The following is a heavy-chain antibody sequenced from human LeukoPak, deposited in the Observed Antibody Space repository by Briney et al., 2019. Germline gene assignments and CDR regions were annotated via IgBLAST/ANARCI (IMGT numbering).Heavy chain of an antibody. CDR1: GFTFTSSA. CDR3: AADEFDCSSTSCCEYYYGMDV. CDR2: IVVGSGNT. Sequence: GASVKVSCKASGFTFTSSAMQWVRQARGQRLEWIGWIVVGSGNTNYAQKFQERVTITRDMSTSTAYMELSSLRSEDTAVYYCAADEFDCSSTSCCEYYYGMDVWGQGTTVTVSS. V-gene: IGHV1-58*02. J-gene: IGHJ6*02. D-gene: IGHD2-2*01.